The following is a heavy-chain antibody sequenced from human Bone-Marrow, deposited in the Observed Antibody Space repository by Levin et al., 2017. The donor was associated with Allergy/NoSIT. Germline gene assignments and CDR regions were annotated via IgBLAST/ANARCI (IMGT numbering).Heavy chain of an antibody. CDR3: TTEVHCSDGVCYPDY. CDR2: IKSRSDGGTT. J-gene: IGHJ4*02. D-gene: IGHD2-8*01. Sequence: GGSLRLSCVDSGFTFTNAWMNWVRQAPGKGLEWVGRIKSRSDGGTTDYAAPVKGRFTISRDDSKNTVYLQMNSLKIEDTAIYYCTTEVHCSDGVCYPDYWGQGTLLTVSS. V-gene: IGHV3-15*07. CDR1: GFTFTNAW.